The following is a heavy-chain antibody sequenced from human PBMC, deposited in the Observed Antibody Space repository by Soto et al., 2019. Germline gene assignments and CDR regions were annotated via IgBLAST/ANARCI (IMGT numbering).Heavy chain of an antibody. V-gene: IGHV1-24*01. Sequence: ASVKVSCKVSGYTLTELSMHWVRQAPGKGLEWMGGFDPEDGETIYAQKFQGRVTMTEDTSTDTAYMELSSLRSEDTAVYYCARRVPTVTKDVWFDPWGQGTLVTVSS. D-gene: IGHD4-17*01. CDR3: ARRVPTVTKDVWFDP. J-gene: IGHJ5*02. CDR2: FDPEDGET. CDR1: GYTLTELS.